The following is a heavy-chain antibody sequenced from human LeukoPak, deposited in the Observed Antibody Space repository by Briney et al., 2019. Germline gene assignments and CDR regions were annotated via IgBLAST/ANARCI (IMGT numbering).Heavy chain of an antibody. CDR2: IYYSGST. Sequence: SETLSLTCTVSGGSISSYYWSWIRQPPGKGLEWIGYIYYSGSTIYNPPLKSRVTISVDTAKDQFSLKLSSVTAADTAVYYCARGTYGDYVISAFDIWGQGTMVTVSS. D-gene: IGHD4-17*01. CDR1: GGSISSYY. V-gene: IGHV4-59*01. CDR3: ARGTYGDYVISAFDI. J-gene: IGHJ3*02.